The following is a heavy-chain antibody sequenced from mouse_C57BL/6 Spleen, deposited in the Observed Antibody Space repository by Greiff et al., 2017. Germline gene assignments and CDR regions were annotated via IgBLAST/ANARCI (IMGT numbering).Heavy chain of an antibody. D-gene: IGHD1-1*01. J-gene: IGHJ4*01. CDR3: TRSGGSRGGNAMDY. Sequence: QVQLQQSGAELVRPGASVTLSCKASGYTFTDYEMHWVKQTPVHGLEWIGAIDPETGGTAYNPKFKGKAILTADKSSSTAYMELRSLTSEDAAVYSCTRSGGSRGGNAMDYWGQGTSVTVSS. CDR1: GYTFTDYE. V-gene: IGHV1-15*01. CDR2: IDPETGGT.